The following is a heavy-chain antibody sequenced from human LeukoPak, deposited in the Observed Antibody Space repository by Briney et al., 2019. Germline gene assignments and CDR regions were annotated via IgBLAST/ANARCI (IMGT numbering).Heavy chain of an antibody. D-gene: IGHD6-19*01. CDR3: ARESGNGYSSGWYPYYYYGMDV. CDR2: IWYDGSDK. J-gene: IGHJ6*02. Sequence: GGSLRLSCAASGFTFSSYGMHWVRQAPGKGLEWVAVIWYDGSDKYYADSVKGRFTISRDNSKNTLYLQMNSLRAEDTAVYYCARESGNGYSSGWYPYYYYGMDVWGQGTTVTVSS. V-gene: IGHV3-33*01. CDR1: GFTFSSYG.